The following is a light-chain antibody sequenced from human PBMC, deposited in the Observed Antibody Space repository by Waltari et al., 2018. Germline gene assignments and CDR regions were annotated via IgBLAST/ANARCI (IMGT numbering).Light chain of an antibody. CDR1: TLRTYS. Sequence: SSRLIQDPAFSVALGQTVRIPCQGNTLRTYSAGWYPQKPGQAPLLVNYGNNNRPSGIPDRFSGSKAGNTASLIITGAQAEDEAAYYCNSRDRRHNSMLFGGGTKLTVL. V-gene: IGLV3-19*01. CDR2: GNN. J-gene: IGLJ2*01. CDR3: NSRDRRHNSML.